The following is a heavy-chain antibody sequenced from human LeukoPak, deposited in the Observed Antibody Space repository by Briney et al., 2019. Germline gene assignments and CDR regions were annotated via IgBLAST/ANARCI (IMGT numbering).Heavy chain of an antibody. Sequence: SETLSLTCTVSGDSISSTSHYWGWIRQPPGKGLEWIGSIYYSGSTYYNPSLKSRVTMSVDTSKNQFSLKLSSVTAADTAVYYCARRPIVVVTFFDYWGQGTLVTVSS. V-gene: IGHV4-39*01. J-gene: IGHJ4*01. CDR3: ARRPIVVVTFFDY. D-gene: IGHD2-21*02. CDR2: IYYSGST. CDR1: GDSISSTSHY.